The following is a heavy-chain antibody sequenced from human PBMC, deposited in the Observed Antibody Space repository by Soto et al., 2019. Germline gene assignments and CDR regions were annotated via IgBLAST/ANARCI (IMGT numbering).Heavy chain of an antibody. J-gene: IGHJ4*02. CDR1: GFTFSNYA. Sequence: EVQLLESGGGLVQPGGSLRLSCAASGFTFSNYAMSWVRQAPGRGLEWVSAVGRSGDSIYYVDSVKGRFTISRDNSKNTLFLQMNSLRAEDTGTYYCVKDRSSAWYGVGYWGQGTLVTVSS. V-gene: IGHV3-23*01. CDR3: VKDRSSAWYGVGY. CDR2: VGRSGDSI. D-gene: IGHD6-19*01.